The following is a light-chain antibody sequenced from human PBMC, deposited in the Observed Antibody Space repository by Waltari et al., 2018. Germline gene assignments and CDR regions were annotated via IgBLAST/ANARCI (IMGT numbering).Light chain of an antibody. V-gene: IGKV3-20*01. J-gene: IGKJ4*01. CDR1: QSLSNNY. Sequence: EIVLTQSPGTLSLSPGERASLSCRASQSLSNNYVAWYQRKPGQAPRLLIFDASRRATGIPDRFSGSGSGTDFTLTISSLEPEDFAVYYCQKYGSTPRPFGGGTKVEIK. CDR3: QKYGSTPRP. CDR2: DAS.